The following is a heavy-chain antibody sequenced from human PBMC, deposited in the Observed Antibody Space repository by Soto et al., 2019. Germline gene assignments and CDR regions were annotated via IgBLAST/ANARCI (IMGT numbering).Heavy chain of an antibody. CDR2: IYHSGST. J-gene: IGHJ4*02. Sequence: PSETLSLTCAVSSVSISSSTWWSWVRQPPGKGLEWIGEIYHSGSTNYNPPLKSRVTISVDKSKNQFSLKLSSVTAADTAVYYCVRGGIAAAGSTFDYWGQGTLVTVSS. D-gene: IGHD6-13*01. V-gene: IGHV4-4*02. CDR3: VRGGIAAAGSTFDY. CDR1: SVSISSSTW.